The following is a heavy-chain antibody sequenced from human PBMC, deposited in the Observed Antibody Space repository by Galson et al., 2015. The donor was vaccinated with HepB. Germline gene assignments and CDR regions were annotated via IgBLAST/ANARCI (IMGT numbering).Heavy chain of an antibody. D-gene: IGHD3-22*01. CDR3: ARKDYYDSSGYYHWFDP. Sequence: QSGAEVKKPGESLKIPCKDSGYSFTSYWIGWVRQMPGKGLEWMGIIYPGDSDTRYSPSFQGQVTISADKSISTAYLQWSSLKASDTAMYYCARKDYYDSSGYYHWFDPWGQGTLVTASS. CDR1: GYSFTSYW. V-gene: IGHV5-51*03. J-gene: IGHJ5*02. CDR2: IYPGDSDT.